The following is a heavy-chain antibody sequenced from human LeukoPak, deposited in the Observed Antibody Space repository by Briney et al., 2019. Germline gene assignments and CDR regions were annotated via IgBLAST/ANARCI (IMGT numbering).Heavy chain of an antibody. Sequence: SETLSLTCTVSGGFISSYYWSWIRQPPGKGLEWIGYIYSTGNTNYNPSLKGRVTISVDTSKNQFSLRLNSVTAADTAVYYCARHPSWPDYGGTFDYWGQGTLVIVSS. J-gene: IGHJ4*02. CDR2: IYSTGNT. CDR1: GGFISSYY. V-gene: IGHV4-59*08. D-gene: IGHD4-17*01. CDR3: ARHPSWPDYGGTFDY.